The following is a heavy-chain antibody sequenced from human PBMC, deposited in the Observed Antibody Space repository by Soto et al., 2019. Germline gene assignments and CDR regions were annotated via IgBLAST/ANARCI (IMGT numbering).Heavy chain of an antibody. CDR1: GFTFSRHG. J-gene: IGHJ4*02. D-gene: IGHD6-13*01. Sequence: GGSLRLSCVASGFTFSRHGLSWVRQAPGKGLEWVSTINPSGDSTFYADSVKGRFTISRDNSKNTVYLQMNSLSVGDTAVYLCAKVDVSTAGSFDYWGKGPLVTVSS. V-gene: IGHV3-23*01. CDR3: AKVDVSTAGSFDY. CDR2: INPSGDST.